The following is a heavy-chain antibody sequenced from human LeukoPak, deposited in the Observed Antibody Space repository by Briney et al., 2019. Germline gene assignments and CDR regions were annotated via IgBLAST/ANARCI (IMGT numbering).Heavy chain of an antibody. CDR1: GSTFSNYA. CDR3: AKDADNWKYGVDY. J-gene: IGHJ4*02. CDR2: ISARDGRT. Sequence: GGSLRLSCAASGSTFSNYAMSWVRQAPGKGLQWVSTISARDGRTYYADSVKGRFTISRDNSKNTLYLQMNSLRTDDTAVYYCAKDADNWKYGVDYWGQGPLVTVSS. V-gene: IGHV3-23*01. D-gene: IGHD1-7*01.